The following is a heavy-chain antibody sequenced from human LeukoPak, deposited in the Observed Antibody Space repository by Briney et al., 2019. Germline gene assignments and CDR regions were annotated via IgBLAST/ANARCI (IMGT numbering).Heavy chain of an antibody. V-gene: IGHV4-38-2*02. CDR1: GYSISSGYN. CDR2: IYYSGST. CDR3: ARESRRIAAAGPSYYMDV. Sequence: SETLSLTCTVSGYSISSGYNWGWIRQPPGKGLEWIGSIYYSGSTYYNPSLKSRVTISVDTSKNQFSLMLNSVTAADTAVYYCARESRRIAAAGPSYYMDVWGRGTTVTVSS. J-gene: IGHJ6*03. D-gene: IGHD6-13*01.